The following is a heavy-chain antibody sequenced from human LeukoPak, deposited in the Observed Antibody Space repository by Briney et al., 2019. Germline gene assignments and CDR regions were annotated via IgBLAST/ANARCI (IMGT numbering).Heavy chain of an antibody. CDR2: IYYSGST. CDR1: GGSISSRSYY. J-gene: IGHJ4*02. D-gene: IGHD2-15*01. V-gene: IGHV4-39*07. CDR3: ARSGLSATGEFDY. Sequence: PSETLSLTCTVSGGSISSRSYYWGWIRQPPGKGLEWIGSIYYSGSTYYNPSLKSRLTISVDTSKNQFSLKLSSVTAADTAVYYCARSGLSATGEFDYWGQGTLVTVSS.